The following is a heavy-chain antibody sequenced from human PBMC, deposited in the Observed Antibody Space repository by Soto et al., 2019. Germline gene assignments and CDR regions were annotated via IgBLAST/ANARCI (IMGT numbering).Heavy chain of an antibody. CDR2: INPKSGGT. D-gene: IGHD2-8*01. CDR1: GYSFTDYH. J-gene: IGHJ6*02. Sequence: ASVKVSCKASGYSFTDYHIHWVRQAPGQGLEWLGRINPKSGGTSTAQKFQGWVTMTTDTSIGTASMELTRLTSDDTAIYYCARGDSTDCSNGVCSFFYNHDMDVWGQGTTVTSP. CDR3: ARGDSTDCSNGVCSFFYNHDMDV. V-gene: IGHV1-2*04.